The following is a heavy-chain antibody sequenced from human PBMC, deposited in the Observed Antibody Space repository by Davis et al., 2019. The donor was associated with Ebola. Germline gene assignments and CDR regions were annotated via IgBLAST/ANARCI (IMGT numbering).Heavy chain of an antibody. Sequence: MPSETLSLTYTVSGGSISSYYWSWIRQPPGKGLEWIGEINHSGSTNYNPSLKSRVTISVDTSKNQFSLKLSSVTAADTAVYYCARSKFWSGYRDYYYGMDVWGQGTTVTVSS. D-gene: IGHD3-3*01. J-gene: IGHJ6*02. CDR2: INHSGST. CDR3: ARSKFWSGYRDYYYGMDV. V-gene: IGHV4-34*01. CDR1: GGSISSYY.